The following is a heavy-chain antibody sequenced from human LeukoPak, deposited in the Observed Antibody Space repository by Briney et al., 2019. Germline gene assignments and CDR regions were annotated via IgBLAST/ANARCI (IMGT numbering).Heavy chain of an antibody. CDR3: AKDGRTLDYFDY. CDR1: GFTFSSYG. J-gene: IGHJ4*02. D-gene: IGHD1-1*01. V-gene: IGHV3-30*18. Sequence: GRSLRLSCAASGFTFSSYGMHWVRQAPGKGLEWVAVISYDGSNKYYADSVKGRFTISRDNSKNTLYLQMISLRAEDTAVYYCAKDGRTLDYFDYWGQGTLVTVSS. CDR2: ISYDGSNK.